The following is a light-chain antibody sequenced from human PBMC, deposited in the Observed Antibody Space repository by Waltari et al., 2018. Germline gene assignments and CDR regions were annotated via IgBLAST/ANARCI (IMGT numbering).Light chain of an antibody. V-gene: IGKV2-28*01. CDR2: LVS. CDR1: QSLRHSAGNTL. Sequence: DIVMTQSPLSLSVTPGEPASISCRSSQSLRHSAGNTLLAWYLQKPGQSPQLLIYLVSNRASGVPDSVSGSGSGTDFTLKISRVEAEDVGVYFCMQARQTPWTFGQGTKVEIK. CDR3: MQARQTPWT. J-gene: IGKJ1*01.